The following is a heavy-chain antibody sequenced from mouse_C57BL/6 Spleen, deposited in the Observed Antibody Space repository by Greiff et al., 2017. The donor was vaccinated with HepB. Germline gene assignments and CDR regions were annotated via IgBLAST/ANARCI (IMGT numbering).Heavy chain of an antibody. V-gene: IGHV14-1*01. CDR1: GFNIKDYY. CDR3: TRGDYYSNYGAMDY. Sequence: EVQLQQSGAELVRPGASVKLSCTASGFNIKDYYMHWVKQRPEQGLEWIGRIDPEDGDTEYAPKFQGKATMTADTSSNTAYLQLSSLTSEDTAVYYCTRGDYYSNYGAMDYWGQGTSVTVSS. CDR2: IDPEDGDT. D-gene: IGHD2-5*01. J-gene: IGHJ4*01.